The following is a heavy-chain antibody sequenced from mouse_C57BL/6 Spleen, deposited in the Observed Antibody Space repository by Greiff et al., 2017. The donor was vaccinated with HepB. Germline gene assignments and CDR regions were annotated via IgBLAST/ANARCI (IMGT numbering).Heavy chain of an antibody. CDR3: ARPWDGAWFAY. D-gene: IGHD4-1*01. V-gene: IGHV1-64*01. CDR2: IHPNSGST. Sequence: QVQLKQPGAELVKPGASVKLSCKASGYTFTSYWMHWVKQRPGQGLEWIGMIHPNSGSTNYNEKFKSKATLTVDKSSSTAYMQLSSLTSEDSAVYYCARPWDGAWFAYWGQGTLVTVSA. CDR1: GYTFTSYW. J-gene: IGHJ3*01.